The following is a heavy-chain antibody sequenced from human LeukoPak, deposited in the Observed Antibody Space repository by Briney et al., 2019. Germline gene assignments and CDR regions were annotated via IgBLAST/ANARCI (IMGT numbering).Heavy chain of an antibody. CDR1: GGTFSSYA. CDR3: ARTTMGRDGYNPREDLDY. V-gene: IGHV1-69*05. J-gene: IGHJ4*02. Sequence: ASVKVSCKASGGTFSSYAISWVRQAPGQGLEWMGRIIPIFGTANYARKFQGRVTITTDESTSTAYMELSSLRSEDTAVYYCARTTMGRDGYNPREDLDYWGQGTLVTVSS. CDR2: IIPIFGTA. D-gene: IGHD5-24*01.